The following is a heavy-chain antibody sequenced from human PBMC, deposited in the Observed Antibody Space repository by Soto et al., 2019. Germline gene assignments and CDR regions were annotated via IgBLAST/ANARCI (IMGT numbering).Heavy chain of an antibody. V-gene: IGHV1-18*04. J-gene: IGHJ4*02. Sequence: ASVKVSCKASGYTFTSYGISWVRQAPGQGLEWMGWISAYNDNINYAQNFQGRVTMTTDTSTSTAYMELRSLRSDDTAVYYCARDRLGSNGDYWGQGTMVTVYS. D-gene: IGHD1-1*01. CDR3: ARDRLGSNGDY. CDR2: ISAYNDNI. CDR1: GYTFTSYG.